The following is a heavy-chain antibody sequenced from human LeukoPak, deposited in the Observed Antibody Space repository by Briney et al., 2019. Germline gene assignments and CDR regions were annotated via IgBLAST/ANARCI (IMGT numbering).Heavy chain of an antibody. J-gene: IGHJ6*03. CDR1: GFTFSNAW. CDR2: IKSKTDGGTT. Sequence: PGGSLRLSCAASGFTFSNAWMSWVRQAPGKGLEWVGRIKSKTDGGTTDYAAPVKGRFTISRDDSKNTLYLQMNSLKTEDTAVYYCTTDASSPPLVKTDIVVVPAANYYYYYYMDVWGKGTTVTVSS. V-gene: IGHV3-15*01. D-gene: IGHD2-2*01. CDR3: TTDASSPPLVKTDIVVVPAANYYYYYYMDV.